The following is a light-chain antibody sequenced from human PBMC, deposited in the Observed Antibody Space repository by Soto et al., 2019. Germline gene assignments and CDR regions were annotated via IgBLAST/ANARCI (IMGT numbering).Light chain of an antibody. Sequence: DIQMTQSPSSLSASVGDRVTITCRASQSIKYYLNWYQQKPGKAPKLLIYAASSLQSGVPSRFSGSGSGTDFTLTISSLQPEDFATYYCQQSYSTPLSFGGGTKVEIK. CDR2: AAS. J-gene: IGKJ4*01. V-gene: IGKV1-39*01. CDR1: QSIKYY. CDR3: QQSYSTPLS.